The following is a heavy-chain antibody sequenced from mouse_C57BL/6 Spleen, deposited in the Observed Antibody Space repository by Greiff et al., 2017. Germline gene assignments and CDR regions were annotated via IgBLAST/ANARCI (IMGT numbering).Heavy chain of an antibody. CDR1: GYSFTSYY. CDR2: IYPGSGNT. V-gene: IGHV1-66*01. J-gene: IGHJ2*01. Sequence: VQLQESGPELVKPGASVKISCKASGYSFTSYYIHWVKQRPGQGLEWIGWIYPGSGNTKYNEKFKGKATLTADTSSSTAYMQLSSLTSADSAVYYCARADSSGPFDYWGQGTTLTVSS. D-gene: IGHD3-2*02. CDR3: ARADSSGPFDY.